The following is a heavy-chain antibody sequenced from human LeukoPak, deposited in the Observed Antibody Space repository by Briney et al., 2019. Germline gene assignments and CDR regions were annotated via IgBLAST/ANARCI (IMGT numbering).Heavy chain of an antibody. V-gene: IGHV4-39*01. J-gene: IGHJ4*02. CDR2: IYYSGST. D-gene: IGHD6-19*01. Sequence: SETLSLTCTVSGVSISSSSYYWGWIRQPPGKGLEWIGSIYYSGSTYYNPSLKSRVTISVDTSKNQFSLKLSSVTAADTAVYYCARQYSSGWFTFDYWGQGTLVTVSS. CDR3: ARQYSSGWFTFDY. CDR1: GVSISSSSYY.